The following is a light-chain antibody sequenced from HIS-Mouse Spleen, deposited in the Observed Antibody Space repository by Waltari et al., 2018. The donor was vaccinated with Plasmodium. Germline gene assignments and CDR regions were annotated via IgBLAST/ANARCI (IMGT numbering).Light chain of an antibody. CDR3: YSTDSSGNHRV. J-gene: IGLJ3*02. V-gene: IGLV3-10*01. CDR2: EDS. Sequence: SYELTQPPPVSVSPGQTARITRPGDASPKKYAYWYQPKSGQAPVLVIYEDSKRPSGIPERFSGSSSGTMATLTISGAQVEDEADYYCYSTDSSGNHRVFGGGTKLTVL. CDR1: ASPKKY.